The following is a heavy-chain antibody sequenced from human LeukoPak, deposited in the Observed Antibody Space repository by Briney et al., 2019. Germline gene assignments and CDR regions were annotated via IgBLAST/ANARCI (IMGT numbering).Heavy chain of an antibody. CDR1: GITVSSNY. V-gene: IGHV3-53*01. Sequence: PGGSLRLSCAASGITVSSNYMTWVRQAPGKGLEWVSVIYSGGSTYYADPVKGRFTISRDNSKNTLYFQMNSLRAEDTAVYYCARGEAQQQLAFDYWGQGTLVTVSS. D-gene: IGHD6-13*01. CDR2: IYSGGST. CDR3: ARGEAQQQLAFDY. J-gene: IGHJ4*02.